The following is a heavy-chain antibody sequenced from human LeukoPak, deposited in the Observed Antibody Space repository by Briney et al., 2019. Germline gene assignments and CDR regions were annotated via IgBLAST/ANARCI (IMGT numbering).Heavy chain of an antibody. CDR3: AKGRKYRYGQGTFQYYFDS. D-gene: IGHD5-18*01. CDR1: GFIFEDYG. V-gene: IGHV3-9*01. Sequence: GGSLRLSCTVSGFIFEDYGMQGVRQRPGEGVEGGSGISWNSDTTAYAHSVKGRFTISRDNAKHSLYLQMDPLGHDDTVLYYCAKGRKYRYGQGTFQYYFDSWGQGALVTVSS. CDR2: ISWNSDTT. J-gene: IGHJ4*02.